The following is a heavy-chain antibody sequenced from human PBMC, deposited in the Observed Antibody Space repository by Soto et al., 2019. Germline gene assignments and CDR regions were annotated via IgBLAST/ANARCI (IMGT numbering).Heavy chain of an antibody. V-gene: IGHV3-53*01. D-gene: IGHD6-19*01. Sequence: EVQLVESGGGLIQPGGSLRLSCAASGFTVSRKYMTWVRQAPGKGLEWVSVIYGGGTTYYADSVKGRFTISRDNSKHTLYLNMNSLRAEDTAVYYCVQTTGWPGFDFWGQGTLVTVSS. CDR1: GFTVSRKY. CDR3: VQTTGWPGFDF. CDR2: IYGGGTT. J-gene: IGHJ4*02.